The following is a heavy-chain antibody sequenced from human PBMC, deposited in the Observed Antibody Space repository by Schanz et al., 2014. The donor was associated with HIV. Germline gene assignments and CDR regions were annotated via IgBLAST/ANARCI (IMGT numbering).Heavy chain of an antibody. CDR1: GFTFSDFS. CDR2: VRHDGGAT. D-gene: IGHD2-15*01. Sequence: EVQLVESGGGLVKPGRSLRLSCVASGFTFSDFSMNWVRRAPGKGLEWISAVRHDGGATYYADSVKGRFTISRDNSRNILYLQMSNLRAEDTALYYCVTEQYSTISAWGQGALVIVSS. J-gene: IGHJ5*02. V-gene: IGHV3-23*04. CDR3: VTEQYSTISA.